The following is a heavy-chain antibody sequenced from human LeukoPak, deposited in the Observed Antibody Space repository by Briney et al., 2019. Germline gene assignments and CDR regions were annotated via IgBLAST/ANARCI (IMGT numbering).Heavy chain of an antibody. V-gene: IGHV4-34*01. D-gene: IGHD2-15*01. CDR1: GGSFSGYY. J-gene: IGHJ4*02. CDR2: INHSGST. CDR3: ARRIVVVVAATYIDY. Sequence: SETLSLTCAVYGGSFSGYYWSWIRQPPGKGLEWIGEINHSGSTNYNPSLKSRVTISVDTSKNQFSLKLSSVTAADTAVYYCARRIVVVVAATYIDYWGQATLVTVS.